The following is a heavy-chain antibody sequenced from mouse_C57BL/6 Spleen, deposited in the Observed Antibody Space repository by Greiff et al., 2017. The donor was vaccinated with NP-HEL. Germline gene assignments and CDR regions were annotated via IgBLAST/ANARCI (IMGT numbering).Heavy chain of an antibody. CDR1: GYTFTSYG. D-gene: IGHD2-5*01. J-gene: IGHJ2*01. V-gene: IGHV1-81*01. Sequence: VKLVESGAELARPGASVKLSCKASGYTFTSYGISWVKQRTGQGLEWIGEIYPRSGNTYYNEKFKGKATLTADKSSSTAYMELRSLTSEDSAVYFCARGAGEGSYYSNFFFDYWGQGTTLTVSS. CDR3: ARGAGEGSYYSNFFFDY. CDR2: IYPRSGNT.